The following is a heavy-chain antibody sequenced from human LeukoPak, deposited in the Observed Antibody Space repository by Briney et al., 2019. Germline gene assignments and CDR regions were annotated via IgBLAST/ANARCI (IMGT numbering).Heavy chain of an antibody. CDR2: IKQDGSEK. Sequence: GVLRLSCAASGFTFSTYWMSWVRQAPGKGLEWVANIKQDGSEKYYADSVKGRFTISRDNAKNSLYLQMNSLRAEDTAMYYCARDSAGNDYWGQGTLVTVSS. J-gene: IGHJ4*02. V-gene: IGHV3-7*01. D-gene: IGHD6-13*01. CDR1: GFTFSTYW. CDR3: ARDSAGNDY.